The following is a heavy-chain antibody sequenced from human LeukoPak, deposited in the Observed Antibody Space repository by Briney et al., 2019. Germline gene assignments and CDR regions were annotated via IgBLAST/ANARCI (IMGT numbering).Heavy chain of an antibody. CDR3: ASSISNRFYSSSSDVDY. Sequence: SVKLSCKASGGTFSSYAISWVRQAPGQGLEWMGSIILIFGTANYAQTFKGRVTISTDKSTSTASMQLSSLRSEDTALYYCASSISNRFYSSSSDVDYGGQRTGVTVSS. J-gene: IGHJ4*02. CDR1: GGTFSSYA. V-gene: IGHV1-69*05. D-gene: IGHD6-6*01. CDR2: IILIFGTA.